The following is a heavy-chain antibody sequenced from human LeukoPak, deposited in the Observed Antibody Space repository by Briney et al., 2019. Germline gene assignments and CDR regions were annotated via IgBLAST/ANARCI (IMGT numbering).Heavy chain of an antibody. CDR1: GGSISSYF. J-gene: IGHJ4*02. V-gene: IGHV4-59*01. CDR2: VYYSGST. Sequence: SETLSLTCTVSGGSISSYFWSWVRQPPGKGLEWIGYVYYSGSTNYNPSLKSRVTISVDTSKNQFSLKLASVTTADTAVYYCARDAGGSCDYWGQGTLVTVSS. CDR3: ARDAGGSCDY. D-gene: IGHD2-15*01.